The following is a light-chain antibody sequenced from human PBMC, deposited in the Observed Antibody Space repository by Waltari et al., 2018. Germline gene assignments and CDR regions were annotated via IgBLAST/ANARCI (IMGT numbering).Light chain of an antibody. CDR2: DVT. J-gene: IGLJ1*01. CDR3: TSYTSSTTTPYV. Sequence: QSALTQPASVSGSPGQSITISRTGTLRDFGRYDYVSWHQQHPGKAPKLLIHDVTDRPSGVADRFSGSKSGNTASLTISGLQADDEADYYCTSYTSSTTTPYVFGTGTQVTV. CDR1: LRDFGRYDY. V-gene: IGLV2-14*03.